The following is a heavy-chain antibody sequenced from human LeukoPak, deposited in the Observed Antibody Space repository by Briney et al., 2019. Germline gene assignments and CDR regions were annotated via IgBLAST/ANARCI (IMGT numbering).Heavy chain of an antibody. J-gene: IGHJ6*04. CDR2: IAYDGNNT. V-gene: IGHV3-30*18. D-gene: IGHD1-1*01. CDR1: GFTFSSYS. CDR3: AKTGMLRRVGYLDV. Sequence: GESLRLSCAASGFTFSSYSMNWVRQAPGKGLEWVAVIAYDGNNTYYGDSVRGRFTISRDNSKKMVYLEMNSLRVEDTAVYYCAKTGMLRRVGYLDVWGKGTAVIVSS.